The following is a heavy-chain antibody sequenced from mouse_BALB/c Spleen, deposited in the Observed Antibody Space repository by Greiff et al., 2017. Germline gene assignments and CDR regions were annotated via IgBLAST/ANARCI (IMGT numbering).Heavy chain of an antibody. J-gene: IGHJ1*01. CDR2: ISNGGGST. CDR1: GFTFSSYT. D-gene: IGHD1-1*01. CDR3: AGSSWYFDV. V-gene: IGHV5-12-2*01. Sequence: EVHLVESGGGLVQPGGSLKLSCAASGFTFSSYTMSWVRQTPEKRLEWVAYISNGGGSTYYPDTVKGRFTISRDNAKNTLYLQMSSLKSEDTAMYYCAGSSWYFDVWGAGTTVTVSS.